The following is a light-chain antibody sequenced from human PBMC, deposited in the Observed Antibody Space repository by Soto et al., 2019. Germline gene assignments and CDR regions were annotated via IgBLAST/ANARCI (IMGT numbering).Light chain of an antibody. J-gene: IGLJ1*01. CDR1: SSDVGGYNY. CDR2: EVS. V-gene: IGLV2-14*01. Sequence: QSALTQPASVSGSPGQSITISCTGTSSDVGGYNYVSWSQQHPGKAPQLMIYEVSNRPSGVSNRFSGSKSGNTASLTISGLQAEDEADYYGSSYTSSSTYVFGTGTKVTVL. CDR3: SSYTSSSTYV.